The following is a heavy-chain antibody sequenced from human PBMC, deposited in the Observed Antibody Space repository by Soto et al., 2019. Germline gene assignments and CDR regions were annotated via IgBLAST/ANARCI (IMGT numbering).Heavy chain of an antibody. D-gene: IGHD3-9*01. J-gene: IGHJ6*02. V-gene: IGHV1-69*12. CDR3: TFLLRYCGSYYYGMDV. CDR1: GGTFSSYA. Sequence: QVQLVQSGAEVKKPGSSVKVSCKASGGTFSSYAISWVRQAPGHGLEWMGGTIPIFGTANYAQKFQGRVTITADESTSTAYMELRSLRSEDTAVYYCTFLLRYCGSYYYGMDVWGQGTTVTVSS. CDR2: TIPIFGTA.